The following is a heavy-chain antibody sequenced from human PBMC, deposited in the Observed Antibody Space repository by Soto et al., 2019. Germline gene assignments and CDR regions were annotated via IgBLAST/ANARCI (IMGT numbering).Heavy chain of an antibody. CDR3: TSGYSYGSSAAY. V-gene: IGHV3-73*01. CDR1: GFTFSDSA. D-gene: IGHD5-18*01. CDR2: IRSRANNYAT. J-gene: IGHJ4*02. Sequence: GGSLRLSCAASGFTFSDSAMHWVRQASGKGLEWVGRIRSRANNYATAYAASVKGRFTISRDDSKNTAYLQMNSLKTEDTAVYYCTSGYSYGSSAAYWGQGTLVTVSS.